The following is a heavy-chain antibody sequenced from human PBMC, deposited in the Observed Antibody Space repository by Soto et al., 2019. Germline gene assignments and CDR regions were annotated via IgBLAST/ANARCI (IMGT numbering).Heavy chain of an antibody. CDR2: IYYSGST. CDR1: GGSISSYY. V-gene: IGHV4-59*01. J-gene: IGHJ6*03. CDR3: ARDRGTMVRGARGYYYMDV. Sequence: PSETLSLTCTVSGGSISSYYWSWIRQPPGKGLEWIGYIYYSGSTNYNPSLKSRVTISVDTSKNQFSLKLSSVTAADTAVYYCARDRGTMVRGARGYYYMDVWGKGTTVTVSS. D-gene: IGHD3-10*01.